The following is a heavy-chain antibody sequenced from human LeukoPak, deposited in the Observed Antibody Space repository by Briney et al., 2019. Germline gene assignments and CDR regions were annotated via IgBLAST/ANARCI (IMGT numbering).Heavy chain of an antibody. Sequence: SETLSLTCAVYGGSFSGYYWSWIRQPPGKGLEWIGEINHSGSTNYNPSLKSRVTISVDTSKNQFPLKLSSVTAADTAVYYCARGLSTYYYDSSGYRGRAFDIWGQGTMVTVSS. CDR3: ARGLSTYYYDSSGYRGRAFDI. D-gene: IGHD3-22*01. J-gene: IGHJ3*02. CDR1: GGSFSGYY. CDR2: INHSGST. V-gene: IGHV4-34*01.